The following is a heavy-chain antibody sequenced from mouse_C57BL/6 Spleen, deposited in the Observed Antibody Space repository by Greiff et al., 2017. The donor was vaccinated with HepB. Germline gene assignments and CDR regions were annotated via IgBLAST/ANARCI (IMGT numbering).Heavy chain of an antibody. CDR3: ARDAWDGAWFAY. V-gene: IGHV5-4*01. J-gene: IGHJ3*01. Sequence: EVKLMESGGGLVKPGGSLKLSCAASGFTFSSYAMSWVRQTPEKRLEWVATISDGGSYTYYPDNVKGRFTISRDNAKNNLYLQMRHLKSEDTAMYYCARDAWDGAWFAYWGQGTLVTVSA. CDR2: ISDGGSYT. D-gene: IGHD4-1*01. CDR1: GFTFSSYA.